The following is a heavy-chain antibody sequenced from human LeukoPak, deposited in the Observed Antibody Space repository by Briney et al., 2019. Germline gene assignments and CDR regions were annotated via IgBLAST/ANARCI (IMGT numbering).Heavy chain of an antibody. CDR2: IKQDGSEK. Sequence: GGSLRLSCAASGFTFSSYWMSWVRQAPGKGLEWVANIKQDGSEKYYVDSVKGRFTISRDNAKNSLYLQMNSLRVDDTAVYYCARDPYYYDSRGYYSTAFDIWGQGTKVTVSS. CDR1: GFTFSSYW. CDR3: ARDPYYYDSRGYYSTAFDI. D-gene: IGHD3-22*01. V-gene: IGHV3-7*01. J-gene: IGHJ3*02.